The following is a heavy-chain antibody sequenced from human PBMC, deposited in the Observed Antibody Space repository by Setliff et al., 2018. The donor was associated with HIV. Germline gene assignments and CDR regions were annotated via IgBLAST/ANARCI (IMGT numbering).Heavy chain of an antibody. CDR3: ARDVGLCGVDCWPYFYFDL. J-gene: IGHJ2*01. CDR1: GGFISNHY. Sequence: SETLSLTCTISGGFISNHYWNWIRQPPGKGLEWIGSTHYSGSSYYSPSLKSRVTISLDTSKNQFSLKLSSMTAADTAVYYCARDVGLCGVDCWPYFYFDLWGHGNLVTVSS. D-gene: IGHD2-21*02. CDR2: THYSGSS. V-gene: IGHV4-59*11.